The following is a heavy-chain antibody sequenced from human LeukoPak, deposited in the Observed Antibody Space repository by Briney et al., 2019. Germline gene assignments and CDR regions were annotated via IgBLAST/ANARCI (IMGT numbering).Heavy chain of an antibody. Sequence: GGSLRLSCAASGFTFSSYSMNWVRQAPGKGLEWVSSISSSSSCIYYADSVKGRFTISRDNAKNSLYLQMNSLRAEDAAVYYCARDHITIFGVVTYYFDYWGQGTLVTVSS. CDR2: ISSSSSCI. V-gene: IGHV3-21*01. CDR1: GFTFSSYS. J-gene: IGHJ4*02. CDR3: ARDHITIFGVVTYYFDY. D-gene: IGHD3-3*01.